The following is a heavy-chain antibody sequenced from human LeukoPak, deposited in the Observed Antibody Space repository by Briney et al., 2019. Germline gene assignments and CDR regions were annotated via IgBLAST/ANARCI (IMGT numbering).Heavy chain of an antibody. CDR1: GFTFSSYG. J-gene: IGHJ4*02. V-gene: IGHV3-33*01. CDR2: IWYDGSNK. CDR3: ARARGGGEGYSDY. D-gene: IGHD3-10*01. Sequence: GRSLRLSCAASGFTFSSYGMHWVRQAPGKGLEWVAVIWYDGSNKYYADSVKGRFTISRDNAKNTLYLQMNSLRAEDTAVYYCARARGGGEGYSDYWGQGTLVTVSS.